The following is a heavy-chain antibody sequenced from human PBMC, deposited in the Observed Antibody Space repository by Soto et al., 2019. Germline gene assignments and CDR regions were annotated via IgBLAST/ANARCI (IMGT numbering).Heavy chain of an antibody. J-gene: IGHJ5*02. V-gene: IGHV1-46*03. D-gene: IGHD2-15*01. CDR1: GYTFTSYY. CDR2: INPSGGST. Sequence: ASVKVSCKASGYTFTSYYMHWVRQAPGQGLEWMGIINPSGGSTSYAQKFQGRVTMTRDTSTSTVYMELSSLRSEDTAVYYCARGFFGGGSCYVGGHNWFAPWGKGPLVTVPS. CDR3: ARGFFGGGSCYVGGHNWFAP.